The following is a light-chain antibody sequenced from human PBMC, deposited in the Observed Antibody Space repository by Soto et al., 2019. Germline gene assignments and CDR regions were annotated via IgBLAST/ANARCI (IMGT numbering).Light chain of an antibody. CDR1: SSNIGAGYD. Sequence: QAVVTQPPSVSGAPGQRVTISCTGSSSNIGAGYDVHWYQQLPGTAPKLLIYGNSNRPSGVPDRFSGSKSGTSASLAITGLQAEDEADYCCQSYDSSLSVWVFGGGTKLTVL. CDR2: GNS. V-gene: IGLV1-40*01. CDR3: QSYDSSLSVWV. J-gene: IGLJ3*02.